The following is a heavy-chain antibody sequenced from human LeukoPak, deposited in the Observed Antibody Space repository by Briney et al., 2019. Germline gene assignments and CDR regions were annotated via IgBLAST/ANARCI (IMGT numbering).Heavy chain of an antibody. Sequence: GGSLRLSCAASGFTFSNYAMSWVRQAPGKGLEWVSAISGSGGSTYYADSVKGRFTISRDNSKNTLYLQMNSLRAEDTAVYYCAKDSGAFSYDILTGTDYWGQGTLVTVSS. J-gene: IGHJ4*02. CDR1: GFTFSNYA. D-gene: IGHD3-9*01. CDR2: ISGSGGST. V-gene: IGHV3-23*01. CDR3: AKDSGAFSYDILTGTDY.